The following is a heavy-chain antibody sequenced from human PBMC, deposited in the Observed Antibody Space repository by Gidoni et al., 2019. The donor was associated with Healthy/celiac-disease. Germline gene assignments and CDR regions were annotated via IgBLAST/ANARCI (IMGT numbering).Heavy chain of an antibody. D-gene: IGHD1-26*01. CDR2: ISWNSGSI. J-gene: IGHJ4*02. CDR3: AKEGASGSYYSKGGPFDY. V-gene: IGHV3-9*01. Sequence: EVQLVESGGGLVQPGRSLRLSCAASGFTFDDYAMHWVRQAPGKGLEWVSGISWNSGSIGYADSVKGRFTISRDNAKNSLYLQMNSLRAEDTALYYCAKEGASGSYYSKGGPFDYWGQGTLVTVSS. CDR1: GFTFDDYA.